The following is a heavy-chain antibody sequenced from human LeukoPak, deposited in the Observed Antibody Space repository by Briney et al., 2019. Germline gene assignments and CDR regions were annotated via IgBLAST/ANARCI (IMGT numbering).Heavy chain of an antibody. CDR1: GGSLSDYY. J-gene: IGHJ3*02. V-gene: IGHV4-34*01. CDR2: NEDNGST. CDR3: ARHRKRSGGYFGSGHDGFDI. Sequence: PSETLSLTCAVYGGSLSDYYWSPIRQPPGKGREWIWENEDNGSTNYNPSLKSRVTISVDTSKTQFSLNLNPLTAADTSVYYCARHRKRSGGYFGSGHDGFDIWGQGTMVTVSS. D-gene: IGHD3-22*01.